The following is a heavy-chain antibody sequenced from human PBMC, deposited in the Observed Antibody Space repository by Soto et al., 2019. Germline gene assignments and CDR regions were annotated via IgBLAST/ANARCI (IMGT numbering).Heavy chain of an antibody. D-gene: IGHD3-10*01. CDR2: IYYSEST. V-gene: IGHV4-31*03. CDR3: VRETRYGAGTQGFDV. Sequence: QVHLQESGPGLVKPSQTLSLTCTVSGASINIPAYYWSWVRQHPERGLEWIGYIYYSESTYYNPSLKNRVTISLDRSKNEFSLKLNSASVADTAIYYCVRETRYGAGTQGFDVWGQGTLVTVSS. J-gene: IGHJ4*02. CDR1: GASINIPAYY.